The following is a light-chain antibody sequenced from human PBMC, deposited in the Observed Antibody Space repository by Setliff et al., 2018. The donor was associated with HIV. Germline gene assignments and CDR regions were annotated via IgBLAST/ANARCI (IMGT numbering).Light chain of an antibody. CDR1: SSDVGGYNY. V-gene: IGLV2-14*01. CDR2: EVS. CDR3: SSYTTSSFVF. Sequence: QSVLTQPASVSGSPGQSITISCTGTSSDVGGYNYVSWYQQHPGKAPKLMIYEVSNRPSGISNRFTGSRSLNTASLTISGLQAEDEADYYCSSYTTSSFVFFGGGTKGTVL. J-gene: IGLJ2*01.